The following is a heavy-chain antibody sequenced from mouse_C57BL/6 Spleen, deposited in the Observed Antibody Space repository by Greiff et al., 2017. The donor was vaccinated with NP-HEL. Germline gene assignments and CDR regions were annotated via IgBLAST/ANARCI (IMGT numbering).Heavy chain of an antibody. D-gene: IGHD2-2*01. CDR2: IYPGDGDT. V-gene: IGHV1-82*01. CDR3: ARGYGYDVGYAMDY. Sequence: VQLQQSGPELVKPGASVKISCKASGYAFSSSWMNWVKQRPGKGLEWIGRIYPGDGDTNYNGKFKGQATLTADKSSSTAYMQLSSLTSEDSAVYCGARGYGYDVGYAMDYWGQGTSVTVSS. CDR1: GYAFSSSW. J-gene: IGHJ4*01.